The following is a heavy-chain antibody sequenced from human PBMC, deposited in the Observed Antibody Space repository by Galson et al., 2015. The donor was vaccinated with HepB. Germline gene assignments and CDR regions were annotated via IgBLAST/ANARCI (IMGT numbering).Heavy chain of an antibody. J-gene: IGHJ6*04. CDR2: ISSGSSME. CDR3: ARGPPYFEVLTGYPKGYYYGIDV. D-gene: IGHD3-9*01. Sequence: SLRLSCAASGFTFSDYYMTWIRQAPGKGLEWVSYISSGSSMESYADFVKGRFTISRDNAKNSLFLHMSSLRAGDTAVYYCARGPPYFEVLTGYPKGYYYGIDVWGRATTVSVSS. V-gene: IGHV3-11*01. CDR1: GFTFSDYY.